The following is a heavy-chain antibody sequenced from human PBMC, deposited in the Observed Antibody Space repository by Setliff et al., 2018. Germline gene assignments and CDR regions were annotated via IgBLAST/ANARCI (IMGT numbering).Heavy chain of an antibody. CDR1: GASISGNHY. CDR2: ISYGGNT. Sequence: SETLSLTCTVSGASISGNHYWGWIRQTPGKGLEWIGSISYGGNTYYDPSLKSRVTIFADTSRNQFSVQLSSVTAADTAVFCGGDCPHNSIDYWGQGTLVTVSS. J-gene: IGHJ4*02. D-gene: IGHD2-21*02. V-gene: IGHV4-39*01. CDR3: GDCPHNSIDY.